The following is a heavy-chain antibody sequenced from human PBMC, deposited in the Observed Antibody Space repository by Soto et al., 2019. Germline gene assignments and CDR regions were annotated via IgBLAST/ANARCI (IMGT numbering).Heavy chain of an antibody. CDR1: GGSISSGPYS. V-gene: IGHV4-39*01. J-gene: IGHJ6*02. CDR2: FHYSENT. CDR3: ARLGGYCSTSRCYGFYGMDV. D-gene: IGHD2-2*01. Sequence: QLQLQESGPGLVKPSETLSLTCTVSGGSISSGPYSWGWIRQPPGEGLEWIGTFHYSENTYYNPSLESRGTIYVDTSKNQFSLKVTSVTVADTAIYYCARLGGYCSTSRCYGFYGMDVWGQGTTVIVSS.